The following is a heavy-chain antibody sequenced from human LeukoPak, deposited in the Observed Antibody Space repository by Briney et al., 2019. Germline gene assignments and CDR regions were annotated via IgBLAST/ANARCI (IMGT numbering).Heavy chain of an antibody. CDR2: ITSTSTYR. Sequence: GGSLRLSCAASGLTFSSYSMNWVRQAPGKGLEWVSSITSTSTYRYYADSVRGRFTISRGNADNSVYLQMNSLRAEDTAIYYCARVIGGYTYGKIDYWGQGTLVTVSS. D-gene: IGHD5-18*01. J-gene: IGHJ4*02. CDR3: ARVIGGYTYGKIDY. CDR1: GLTFSSYS. V-gene: IGHV3-21*06.